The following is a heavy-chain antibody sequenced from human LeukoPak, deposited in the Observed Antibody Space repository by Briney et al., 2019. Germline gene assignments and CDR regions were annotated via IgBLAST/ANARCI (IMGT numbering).Heavy chain of an antibody. Sequence: PSETLSLTCTVSGGSISISSYYWAWIRQPPGKGLEWIGSVYYSGRTFYTPSLESRVTMSIDTSNNQFSLRMSSVTAADTAVYYCARLAAGTWSYDYWGQGSLVTVSS. CDR3: ARLAAGTWSYDY. CDR2: VYYSGRT. V-gene: IGHV4-39*01. D-gene: IGHD6-25*01. CDR1: GGSISISSYY. J-gene: IGHJ4*02.